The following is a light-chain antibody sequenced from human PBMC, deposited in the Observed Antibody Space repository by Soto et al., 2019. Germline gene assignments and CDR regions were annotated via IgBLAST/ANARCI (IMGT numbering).Light chain of an antibody. CDR3: QQSFRSPIT. Sequence: DIQMTQSPSSLSASVGDRVTITCLASQSISSNLNWYQQKPGKAPKLLIYAASSLQSGVPSRFSGSGSGTDFTLTISSLQPEDFATYYCQQSFRSPITFGQGTRLEIK. CDR2: AAS. CDR1: QSISSN. V-gene: IGKV1-39*01. J-gene: IGKJ5*01.